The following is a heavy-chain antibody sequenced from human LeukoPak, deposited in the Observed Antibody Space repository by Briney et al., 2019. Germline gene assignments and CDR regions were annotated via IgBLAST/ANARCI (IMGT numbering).Heavy chain of an antibody. CDR3: ARAYSPGIAVAGTKSGDY. D-gene: IGHD6-19*01. Sequence: ASVKVSCKASGGTFSSYAISWVRQAPGQGLEWMGRINPNSGGTNYAQKFQGRVTMTSDTSISTAYMELSRLRSDDTAVYYCARAYSPGIAVAGTKSGDYWGQGTLVTVSS. J-gene: IGHJ4*02. CDR2: INPNSGGT. V-gene: IGHV1-2*06. CDR1: GGTFSSYA.